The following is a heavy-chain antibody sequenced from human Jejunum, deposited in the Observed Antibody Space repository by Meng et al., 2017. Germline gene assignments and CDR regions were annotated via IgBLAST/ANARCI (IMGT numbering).Heavy chain of an antibody. CDR1: GYTVPSFG. CDR3: ARDGVSFTMIRGGRY. V-gene: IGHV1-18*01. D-gene: IGHD3-10*01. J-gene: IGHJ4*02. Sequence: QVLRVRSCAGVKNPWASWMVPCNTSGYTVPSFGISWVRQAPGQGLEWMGWISTYNGNTNYAQNLQGRVTLTTDTSTSSAYMELRSLRSDDTAVYYCARDGVSFTMIRGGRYWGQGTLVTVSS. CDR2: ISTYNGNT.